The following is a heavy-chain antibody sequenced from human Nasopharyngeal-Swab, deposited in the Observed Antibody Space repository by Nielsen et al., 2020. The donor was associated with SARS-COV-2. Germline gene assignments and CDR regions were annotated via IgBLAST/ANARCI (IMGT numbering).Heavy chain of an antibody. Sequence: ASVKVSCKASGYTFTSYYMHWVRQAPGQGLEWMGIINPSGGSTSYAQKFQGRVTMTRNTSISTAYMELSSLRSEDTAVYYCARAGTYYDFWSGSPGGMDVWGQGTTVTVSS. V-gene: IGHV1-46*01. J-gene: IGHJ6*02. D-gene: IGHD3-3*01. CDR2: INPSGGST. CDR3: ARAGTYYDFWSGSPGGMDV. CDR1: GYTFTSYY.